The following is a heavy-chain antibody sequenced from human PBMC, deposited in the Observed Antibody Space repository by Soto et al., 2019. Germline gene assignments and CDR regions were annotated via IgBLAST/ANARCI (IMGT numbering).Heavy chain of an antibody. V-gene: IGHV4-59*12. CDR2: IYYSGST. CDR3: ARPGGTVPRGYYYYGMDV. CDR1: GGSISSYY. Sequence: QVQLQESGPGLVKPSETLSLTCTVSGGSISSYYWSWIRQPPGKGLEWIGYIYYSGSTNYNPSLKSGVTIHVDTSKNSVSLTMSSVTAADTSVYYWARPGGTVPRGYYYYGMDVWGQGTMVTVSS. J-gene: IGHJ6*02. D-gene: IGHD4-17*01.